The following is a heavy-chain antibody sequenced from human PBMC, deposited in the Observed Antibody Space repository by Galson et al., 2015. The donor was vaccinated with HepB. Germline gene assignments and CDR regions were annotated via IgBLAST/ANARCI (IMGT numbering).Heavy chain of an antibody. D-gene: IGHD3-22*01. CDR3: ARDLRGGATSSGYLDAFDI. Sequence: SVKVSCKASGYTFTSYYMHWVRQAPGQGLEWMGIINPSGGSTSYAQKFQGRVTMTRDTSTSTVYMELSSLRSEDTAVYYCARDLRGGATSSGYLDAFDIWGQGTMVTVSS. CDR2: INPSGGST. CDR1: GYTFTSYY. J-gene: IGHJ3*02. V-gene: IGHV1-46*01.